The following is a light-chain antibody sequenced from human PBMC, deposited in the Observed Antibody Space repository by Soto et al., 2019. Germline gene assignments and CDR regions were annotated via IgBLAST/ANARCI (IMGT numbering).Light chain of an antibody. Sequence: DIQMTQSPSTLSASVGDRVTITCRASQSISSWLAWYQQKPGKAPKLLIYKASSLESGVPSRFSGSGSGTEFTLTISSLQPDDFATYYCQQYNSYPETFGQGTKVEI. CDR1: QSISSW. CDR2: KAS. V-gene: IGKV1-5*03. J-gene: IGKJ1*01. CDR3: QQYNSYPET.